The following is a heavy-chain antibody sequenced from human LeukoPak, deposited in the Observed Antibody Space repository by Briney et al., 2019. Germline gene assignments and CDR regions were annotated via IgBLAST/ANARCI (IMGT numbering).Heavy chain of an antibody. D-gene: IGHD2-21*02. CDR2: IYYSGST. CDR1: GGSISSGIYY. J-gene: IGHJ4*02. V-gene: IGHV4-39*01. CDR3: ARLPRLLHYFDY. Sequence: PSETLSLTCTVSGGSISSGIYYWGWTRQPPGKGLEWIGTIYYSGSTYYNPSLRSRLTISVDTSKNQFSLKLSSVTAADTAVYYCARLPRLLHYFDYWGQGSLVTVSS.